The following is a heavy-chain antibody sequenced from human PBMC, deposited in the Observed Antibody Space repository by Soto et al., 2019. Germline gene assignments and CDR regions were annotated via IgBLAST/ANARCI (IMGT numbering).Heavy chain of an antibody. V-gene: IGHV1-2*02. Sequence: ASVKVSCKASGYTFTGYYMHWVRQAPGQGLEWMGWINPNSGGTNYAQKFQGRVTMTRDTSISTAYMELSRLRSDDTAVYYCARGGGYDYHYYYYGMDVWGQGTTVTVSS. CDR1: GYTFTGYY. CDR2: INPNSGGT. J-gene: IGHJ6*02. CDR3: ARGGGYDYHYYYYGMDV. D-gene: IGHD5-12*01.